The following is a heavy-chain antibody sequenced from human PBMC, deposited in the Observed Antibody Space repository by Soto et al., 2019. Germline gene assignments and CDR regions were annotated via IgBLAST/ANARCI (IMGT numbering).Heavy chain of an antibody. CDR3: AGARGDYYDSSGYHPDAFDI. V-gene: IGHV1-18*01. D-gene: IGHD3-22*01. J-gene: IGHJ3*02. CDR2: ISAYNGNT. Sequence: ASVKVSCKASGYTFTSYGISWVRPAPGQGLEWMGWISAYNGNTNYAQKLQGRVTMTTDTSTSTAYMELRSLRSDDTAVYYCAGARGDYYDSSGYHPDAFDIWGQGTRVTVSS. CDR1: GYTFTSYG.